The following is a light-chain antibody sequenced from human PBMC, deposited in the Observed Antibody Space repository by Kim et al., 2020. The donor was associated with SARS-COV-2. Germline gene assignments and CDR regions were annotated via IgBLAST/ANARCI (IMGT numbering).Light chain of an antibody. J-gene: IGLJ3*02. CDR3: QSYDSSNPCV. CDR2: EDN. CDR1: GGSIASNY. V-gene: IGLV6-57*03. Sequence: KTVTISCTRGGGSIASNYVQWYQQRPGSAPTTVICEDNQRPSGVPDRFSGSIDSSSNSASLTISGLKTEDEADYYCQSYDSSNPCVFGGGTQLTVL.